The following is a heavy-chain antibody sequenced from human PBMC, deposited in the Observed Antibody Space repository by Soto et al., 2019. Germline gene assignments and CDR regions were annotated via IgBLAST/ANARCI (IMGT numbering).Heavy chain of an antibody. CDR1: GFTLSSYA. CDR3: AKGKPGVILAVPLDC. CDR2: ISGSDDST. Sequence: GGSLRLSCAVYGFTLSSYAMNWVRQAPGKGLEWASGISGSDDSTRYADSAKGRFTISRDNSKNTLYLQMNSLRVEDTAVYYSAKGKPGVILAVPLDCWGQGSLVTVSS. D-gene: IGHD2-2*01. V-gene: IGHV3-23*01. J-gene: IGHJ4*02.